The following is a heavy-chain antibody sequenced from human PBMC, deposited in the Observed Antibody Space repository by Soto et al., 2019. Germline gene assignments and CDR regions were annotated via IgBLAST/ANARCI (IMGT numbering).Heavy chain of an antibody. CDR1: GFTXXXXX. CDR3: AXXXXXXMVRGVIIQTLGAFDI. J-gene: IGHJ3*02. D-gene: IGHD3-10*01. V-gene: IGHV3-64*01. CDR2: ISSNGGST. Sequence: GGSLRLSCAASGFTXXXXXXXXXXXXXXXXLXXXXAISSNGGSTYYANSVKGRFTISRDNSKNTLYLQMGSLRAEDMAVYYXAXXXXXXMVRGVIIQTLGAFDIWGQGTMVTVSS.